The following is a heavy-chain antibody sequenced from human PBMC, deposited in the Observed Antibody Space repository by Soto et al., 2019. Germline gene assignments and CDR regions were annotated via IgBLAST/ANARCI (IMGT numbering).Heavy chain of an antibody. D-gene: IGHD3-9*01. CDR1: GFTVSSNY. Sequence: EVQLVESGGGLVQPGGSLRLSCAASGFTVSSNYMSWVRQAPGKGLEWVSIIYSGGRTYYADSVKGRFTISRDNSKNTLYLQMNSQRAEDTAVYYCASKPAGLAYWGQGTLVTVSS. CDR3: ASKPAGLAY. J-gene: IGHJ4*02. V-gene: IGHV3-66*01. CDR2: IYSGGRT.